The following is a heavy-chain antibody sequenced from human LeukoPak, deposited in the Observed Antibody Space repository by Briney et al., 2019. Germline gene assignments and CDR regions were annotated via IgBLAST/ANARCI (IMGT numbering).Heavy chain of an antibody. J-gene: IGHJ5*02. D-gene: IGHD3-9*01. CDR1: GYTFTSYY. CDR2: INPSGGST. Sequence: GASVTVSCKASGYTFTSYYMHWVRQAPGQGLERMGIINPSGGSTSYAQKFQGRVTMTRDTSTSTVYMELSSLRSEDTAVYYCARADYDILTGYPGGTWFDPWGQGTLVTVSS. V-gene: IGHV1-46*01. CDR3: ARADYDILTGYPGGTWFDP.